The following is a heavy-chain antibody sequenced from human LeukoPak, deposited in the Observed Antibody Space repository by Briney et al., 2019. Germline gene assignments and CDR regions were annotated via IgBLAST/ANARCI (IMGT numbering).Heavy chain of an antibody. V-gene: IGHV3-30*04. J-gene: IGHJ4*02. CDR2: ISYDGSNK. CDR3: ARDSYDSSGYYTLFDY. D-gene: IGHD3-22*01. Sequence: PGGSLRLSCAASGFTFSSYAMHWVRQAPGKGLEWVAVISYDGSNKYYADSVKGRFTISRDNSKNTLYLQMNSLRAEDTAVYYCARDSYDSSGYYTLFDYWGQGTLVTVSS. CDR1: GFTFSSYA.